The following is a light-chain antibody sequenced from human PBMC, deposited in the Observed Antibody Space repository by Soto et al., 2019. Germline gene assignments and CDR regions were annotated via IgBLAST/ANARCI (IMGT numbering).Light chain of an antibody. CDR1: QSVSSY. J-gene: IGKJ2*01. Sequence: EIVLTPSPAPLSLSPGERATLSCRSSQSVSSYLAWYQQKPGQAPRLLIYDASNRATGIPARFSGSGSGTDFTLTISSLEPEDFAVSYCQQRSNWPLYTFGQGTKLEIK. CDR2: DAS. V-gene: IGKV3-11*01. CDR3: QQRSNWPLYT.